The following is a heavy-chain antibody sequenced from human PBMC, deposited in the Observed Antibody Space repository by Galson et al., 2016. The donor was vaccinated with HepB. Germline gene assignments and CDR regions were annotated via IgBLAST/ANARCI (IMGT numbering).Heavy chain of an antibody. CDR2: IYWDDLK. J-gene: IGHJ4*02. V-gene: IGHV2-5*02. CDR3: AHGADYDVSNGYRVYHVDD. CDR1: GFSLSTGGVG. D-gene: IGHD3-22*01. Sequence: PALVKPTQTLTLTCTFSGFSLSTGGVGVGWIRQPPGKALEWLTVIYWDDLKLYSPSLKSRLTITKDTSRNQVVLTMTNMDPVDTATYYCAHGADYDVSNGYRVYHVDDWGQGSLVTVPA.